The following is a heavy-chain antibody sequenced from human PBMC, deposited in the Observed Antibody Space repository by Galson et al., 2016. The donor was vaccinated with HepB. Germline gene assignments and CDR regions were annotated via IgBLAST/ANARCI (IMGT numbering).Heavy chain of an antibody. Sequence: ETLSLTCDVYGGPFSGYYWSWIRQPPGKGLEWVSSISGSSTYIYYADSLKGRFTVSRDNAKNSLFLQMNSLRAEDTAVYYCARVGYCSSTSCSLDYWGQGTLVTVSS. CDR2: ISGSSTYI. CDR3: ARVGYCSSTSCSLDY. V-gene: IGHV3-21*01. D-gene: IGHD2-2*01. J-gene: IGHJ4*02. CDR1: GGPFSGYY.